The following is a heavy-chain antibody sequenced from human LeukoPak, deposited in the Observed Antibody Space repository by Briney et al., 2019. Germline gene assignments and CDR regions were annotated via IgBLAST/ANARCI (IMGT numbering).Heavy chain of an antibody. J-gene: IGHJ4*02. CDR2: ISSSSSTI. CDR1: GFTFSSYS. Sequence: GGSLRLSCAASGFTFSSYSMNWVCQAPGKGLEWVSYISSSSSTIYYADSVKGRFTISRDNAKNSLYLQMNSLRAEDTAVYYCVSGSYYLLSRYWGQGTLVTVSS. V-gene: IGHV3-48*04. D-gene: IGHD3-10*01. CDR3: VSGSYYLLSRY.